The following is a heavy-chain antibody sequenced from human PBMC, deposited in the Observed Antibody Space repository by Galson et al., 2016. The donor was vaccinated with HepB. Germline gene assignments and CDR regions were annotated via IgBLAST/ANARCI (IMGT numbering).Heavy chain of an antibody. D-gene: IGHD3-9*01. Sequence: SLRLSCAASGFTFSTYSMNWVRQAPGKGLEWIAYIRGGNTNADYAVSVKGRFTISRDDATNSLFLQMNSLRDEDTAIYYCARDHDWAFDYWGQGTLFSVSS. CDR2: IRGGNTNA. CDR3: ARDHDWAFDY. J-gene: IGHJ4*02. V-gene: IGHV3-48*02. CDR1: GFTFSTYS.